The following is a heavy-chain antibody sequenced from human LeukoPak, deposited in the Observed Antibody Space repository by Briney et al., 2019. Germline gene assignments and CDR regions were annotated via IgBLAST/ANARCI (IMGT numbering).Heavy chain of an antibody. CDR3: ARDAGYGDYV. D-gene: IGHD4-17*01. CDR1: GGSISSYY. CDR2: IYYSGST. V-gene: IGHV4-59*01. J-gene: IGHJ4*02. Sequence: SETLSLTCTVSGGSISSYYWSWIRQPPGKGLEWIGYIYYSGSTNYNPSLTSRVTISVDTSKNQFSLKLSSVTAADTAVYYCARDAGYGDYVWGQGTLVTVSS.